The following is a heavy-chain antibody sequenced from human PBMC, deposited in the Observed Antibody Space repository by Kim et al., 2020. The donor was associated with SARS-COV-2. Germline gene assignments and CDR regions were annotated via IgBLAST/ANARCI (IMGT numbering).Heavy chain of an antibody. D-gene: IGHD3-9*01. CDR3: ARLPGYKHGYRYFYFDV. CDR1: GYSFTTSW. V-gene: IGHV5-51*01. CDR2: VHPADSET. J-gene: IGHJ2*01. Sequence: GESLKISCKGSGYSFTTSWIGWVRQVPGKGLEWMGVVHPADSETIYSPSFQGQVTISADSSINTAYLQWNSLEASDTAIYYCARLPGYKHGYRYFYFDVWGPGALVTVSS.